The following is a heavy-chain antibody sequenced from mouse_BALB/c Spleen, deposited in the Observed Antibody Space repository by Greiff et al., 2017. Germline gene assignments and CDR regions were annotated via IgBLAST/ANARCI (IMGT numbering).Heavy chain of an antibody. CDR1: GYSFTGYY. J-gene: IGHJ4*01. CDR3: ARWGGYYYAMDY. CDR2: INPYNGAT. V-gene: IGHV1-31*01. Sequence: VQLQQSGPELVKPGASVKISCKASGYSFTGYYMHWVKQSHVKSLEWIGRINPYNGATSYNQNFKDKASLTVDKSSSTAYMELHSLTSEDSAVYYCARWGGYYYAMDYWGQGTSVTVSS.